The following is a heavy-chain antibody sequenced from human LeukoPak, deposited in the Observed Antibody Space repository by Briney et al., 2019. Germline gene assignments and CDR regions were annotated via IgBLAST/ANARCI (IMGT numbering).Heavy chain of an antibody. D-gene: IGHD5-18*01. CDR3: ARVALYGYNYYYYYMDV. CDR1: GGSFSGYY. CDR2: INHSGST. Sequence: SETLSLTCAVYGGSFSGYYWSWIRQPPGKGLEWIGEINHSGSTNYNPSLKSRVTISVDTSKNQFSLKLSSVTAADTAVYYCARVALYGYNYYYYYMDVWGKGTTVTVSS. V-gene: IGHV4-34*01. J-gene: IGHJ6*03.